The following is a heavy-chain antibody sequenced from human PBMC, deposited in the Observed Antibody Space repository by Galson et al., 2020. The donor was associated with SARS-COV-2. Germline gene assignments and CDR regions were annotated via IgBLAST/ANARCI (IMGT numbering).Heavy chain of an antibody. V-gene: IGHV4-31*01. CDR1: GGFISSGGYY. CDR2: IYHGGST. J-gene: IGHJ5*02. CDR3: ARVLTNLNWFDP. D-gene: IGHD2-8*01. Sequence: SETLSLTCTVSGGFISSGGYYWSWIRQHPGKGLEWIGYIYHGGSTYYNPSLKSLVTISVDMSKNQFSLKLRSVTAADTAVYYCARVLTNLNWFDPWGQGTLVTVSS.